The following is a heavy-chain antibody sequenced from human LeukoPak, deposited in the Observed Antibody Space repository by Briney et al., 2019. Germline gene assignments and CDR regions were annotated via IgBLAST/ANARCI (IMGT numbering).Heavy chain of an antibody. CDR3: ARVQELELGEVDY. CDR1: GYTFTGYY. V-gene: IGHV1-2*02. Sequence: ASVKVSCKASGYTFTGYYMHWVRQAPGQGLEWMGWINPNSGGTNYAQTFQGRVTMTRDTSISTAYMELSRLRSDDTAVYYCARVQELELGEVDYWGQGTLVTVSS. D-gene: IGHD1-7*01. J-gene: IGHJ4*02. CDR2: INPNSGGT.